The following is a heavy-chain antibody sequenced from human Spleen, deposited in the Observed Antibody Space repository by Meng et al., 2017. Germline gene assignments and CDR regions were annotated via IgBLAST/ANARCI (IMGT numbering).Heavy chain of an antibody. CDR1: GFSFDTYA. J-gene: IGHJ4*02. CDR3: ARDHCSTTTCSYAH. CDR2: ISYDGSDE. D-gene: IGHD2-2*01. V-gene: IGHV3-30*01. Sequence: GKSLKISCAASGFSFDTYAMHWVRQAPGKGLEWVAFISYDGSDEKYADSVKGRFTISRDRSKKTLYLQMNSLRAEDTAVYYCARDHCSTTTCSYAHWGPGTLVTVSS.